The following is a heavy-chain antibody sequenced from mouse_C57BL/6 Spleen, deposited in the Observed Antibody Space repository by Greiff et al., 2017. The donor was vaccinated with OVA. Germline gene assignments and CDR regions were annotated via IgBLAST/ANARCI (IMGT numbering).Heavy chain of an antibody. CDR1: GYTFTSYW. Sequence: QVQLQQPGAELVRPGSSVKLSCKASGYTFTSYWLDWVKQRPGQGLEWIGNIYPSDSETHYNQKFKDKATLTVDKSSSTAYMQLSSLTSEDSAVYYCARPDYDSYYFDYWGQGTTLTVSS. J-gene: IGHJ2*01. V-gene: IGHV1-61*01. D-gene: IGHD2-4*01. CDR2: IYPSDSET. CDR3: ARPDYDSYYFDY.